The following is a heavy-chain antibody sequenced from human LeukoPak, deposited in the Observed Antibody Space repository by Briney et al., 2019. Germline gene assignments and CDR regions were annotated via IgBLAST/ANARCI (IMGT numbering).Heavy chain of an antibody. V-gene: IGHV4-34*01. J-gene: IGHJ5*02. CDR2: INHSGST. D-gene: IGHD2-15*01. CDR3: ASTSPVVQSNWFDP. Sequence: PSETLSLTCAVYGGSFSGYYWSWIRQPPGKGLEWIGEINHSGSTNYNPSLKSRVTISVDTSKNQFSLKLSSVAAADTAVYYCASTSPVVQSNWFDPWGQGTLVTVSS. CDR1: GGSFSGYY.